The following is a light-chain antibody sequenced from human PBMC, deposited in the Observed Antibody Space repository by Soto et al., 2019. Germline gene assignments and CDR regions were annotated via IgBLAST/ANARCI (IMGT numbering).Light chain of an antibody. CDR3: QHYHNLPYS. J-gene: IGKJ2*03. CDR1: HDITNY. Sequence: DIQVTQSPSSLSASLGDRVTITCQANHDITNYLNWYQQKPGKAPKLLSYHASNLETGVPSRFSGSGSGTDFTFTINSLQPEDIATYYCQHYHNLPYSFGQGTKVDIK. V-gene: IGKV1-33*01. CDR2: HAS.